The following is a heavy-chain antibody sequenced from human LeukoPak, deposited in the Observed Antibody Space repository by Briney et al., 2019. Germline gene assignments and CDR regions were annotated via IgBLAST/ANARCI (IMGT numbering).Heavy chain of an antibody. J-gene: IGHJ4*02. Sequence: GGSLRLSCAASGFTFSSYSMNWVRQAPGKWLEWVSSISSSSSYIYYADSVKGRLTISRDNAKNSLYLQMNSLRAEDTAVYYCARDFMIAAVFDYWGQGTLVTVSS. D-gene: IGHD6-13*01. CDR3: ARDFMIAAVFDY. CDR1: GFTFSSYS. CDR2: ISSSSSYI. V-gene: IGHV3-21*01.